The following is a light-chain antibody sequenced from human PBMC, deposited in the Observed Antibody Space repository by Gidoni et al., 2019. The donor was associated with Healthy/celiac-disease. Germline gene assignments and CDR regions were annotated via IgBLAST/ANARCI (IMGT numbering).Light chain of an antibody. Sequence: QSVLTQPPSASGTPGQRVTISCSGSSSNIGSNTVNWYHQLPGTAPKLLIYSNNQRPSGVPDRFSGSKSGTSASLAISALQSEDEADYYCAAWDDSLNGPVFGGGTKLTVL. CDR1: SSNIGSNT. J-gene: IGLJ2*01. CDR2: SNN. V-gene: IGLV1-44*01. CDR3: AAWDDSLNGPV.